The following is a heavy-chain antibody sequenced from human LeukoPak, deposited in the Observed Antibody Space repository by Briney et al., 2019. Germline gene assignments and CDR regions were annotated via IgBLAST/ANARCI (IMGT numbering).Heavy chain of an antibody. Sequence: ASVKVSCKASGYTFTSYYMHWVRQAPGQGLEWMGWINPNSGGTNYAQKFQGRVTMTRDTSISTAYMELSRLRSDDTAVYYCARAVVTVAGPGLYAFDIWGQGTMVTVSS. CDR1: GYTFTSYY. V-gene: IGHV1-2*02. CDR3: ARAVVTVAGPGLYAFDI. D-gene: IGHD6-19*01. J-gene: IGHJ3*02. CDR2: INPNSGGT.